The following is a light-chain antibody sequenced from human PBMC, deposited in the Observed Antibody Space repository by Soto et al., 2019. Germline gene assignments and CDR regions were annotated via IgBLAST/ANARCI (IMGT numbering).Light chain of an antibody. CDR1: SSNIGAGYD. CDR3: QSYDSSLSGTYV. J-gene: IGLJ1*01. CDR2: GNS. V-gene: IGLV1-40*01. Sequence: QSVLTQPPSVSGAPGQRVTISCTGSSSNIGAGYDVHWYQQLPGTAPKLLIYGNSNRPSGVPDRFSGSKSGTSASLAITGRQAEDEADYHCQSYDSSLSGTYVFGTGTKVTV.